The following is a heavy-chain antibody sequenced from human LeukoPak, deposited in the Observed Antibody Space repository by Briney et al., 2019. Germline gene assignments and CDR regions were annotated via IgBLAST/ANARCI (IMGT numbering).Heavy chain of an antibody. D-gene: IGHD2-15*01. V-gene: IGHV4-34*01. CDR1: GGSFRGYY. J-gene: IGHJ4*02. Sequence: SETLSLTCAVYGGSFRGYYWSWIRQPPGKGLEWIGEINHSGSTNYNPSLKSRVTISVDTSKNQFSLKLSSVTAADTAVYYCARGGRVRDISVGYDYWGQGTLVTVSS. CDR2: INHSGST. CDR3: ARGGRVRDISVGYDY.